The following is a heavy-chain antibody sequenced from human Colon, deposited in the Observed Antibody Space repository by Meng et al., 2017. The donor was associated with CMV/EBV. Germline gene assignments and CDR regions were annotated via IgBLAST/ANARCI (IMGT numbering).Heavy chain of an antibody. CDR2: ISSSGTTI. CDR1: GFTFSDHF. CDR3: AKDIGTWTRGYYFDY. D-gene: IGHD3-10*01. J-gene: IGHJ4*02. V-gene: IGHV3-11*04. Sequence: GGSLRLSCAASGFTFSDHFMNWIRQAPGKGLEWISYISSSGTTIYYADSVKGRFTISRDNAKNTLYLQMNSLRPDDTAVYYCAKDIGTWTRGYYFDYWGQGTLVTVSS.